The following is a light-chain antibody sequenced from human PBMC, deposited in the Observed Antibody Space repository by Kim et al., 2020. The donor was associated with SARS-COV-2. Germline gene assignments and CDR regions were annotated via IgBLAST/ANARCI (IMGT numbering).Light chain of an antibody. Sequence: SYELTQPPSVSVSPGQTASITCSGDKLGDKYACWYQQKPGQSPVLVIYQDSKRPSGIPERFSASNSGNTATLTISGTQAMDEADYYCQAWDSSTYVFGTGTKVTVL. CDR1: KLGDKY. CDR3: QAWDSSTYV. V-gene: IGLV3-1*01. J-gene: IGLJ1*01. CDR2: QDS.